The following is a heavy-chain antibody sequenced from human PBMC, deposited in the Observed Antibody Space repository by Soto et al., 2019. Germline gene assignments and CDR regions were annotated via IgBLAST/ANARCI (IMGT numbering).Heavy chain of an antibody. J-gene: IGHJ1*01. Sequence: LGESLKISCKQSGYRITSYWISWVRQMPGKGLEWMGQIDPSDSYTNYSPSFQGHVTISGDKSISTAYLQWSSLKASDTAMYYCVRHFSSCTSANCESWGQGTLVTVSS. V-gene: IGHV5-10-1*01. CDR1: GYRITSYW. CDR2: IDPSDSYT. D-gene: IGHD2-15*01. CDR3: VRHFSSCTSANCES.